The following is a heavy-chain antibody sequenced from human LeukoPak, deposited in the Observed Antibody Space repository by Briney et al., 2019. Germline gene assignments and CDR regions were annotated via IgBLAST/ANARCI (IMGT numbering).Heavy chain of an antibody. D-gene: IGHD3-22*01. CDR1: GFTLSSYE. Sequence: PGGSLRLSCTASGFTLSSYEMNRVLQAPGKGLEWVSYISQSDVTVYYAASVKGRFTISRDDAKNSLFLQMDRLRVEDTAVYYCATGYYDSSMDLWGQGTTVTVSS. J-gene: IGHJ6*02. V-gene: IGHV3-48*03. CDR2: ISQSDVTV. CDR3: ATGYYDSSMDL.